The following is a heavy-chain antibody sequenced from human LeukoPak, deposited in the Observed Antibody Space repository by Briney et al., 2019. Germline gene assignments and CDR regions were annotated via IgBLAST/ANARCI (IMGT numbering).Heavy chain of an antibody. CDR2: ISAYNGNT. CDR3: ARGGNYYDSSGYYYVGYFDY. D-gene: IGHD3-22*01. J-gene: IGHJ4*02. Sequence: ASVKVSCKASGYTFTSYGISWVRQALRQGVEWMGWISAYNGNTNYAQKLQGRVTMTTDTSTSTAYMELRSLRSDDTAVYYCARGGNYYDSSGYYYVGYFDYWGQGTLVTVSS. V-gene: IGHV1-18*01. CDR1: GYTFTSYG.